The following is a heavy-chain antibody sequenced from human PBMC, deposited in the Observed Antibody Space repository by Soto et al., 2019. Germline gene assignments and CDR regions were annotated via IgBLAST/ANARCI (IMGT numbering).Heavy chain of an antibody. V-gene: IGHV3-30-3*01. J-gene: IGHJ4*02. CDR2: ISYDGSNK. CDR3: ARESQLWTGGGIFDY. D-gene: IGHD3-16*01. Sequence: QVQLVESGGGVVQPGRSLRLSCAASGFTFSSYAMHWVRQAPGKGLEWVAVISYDGSNKYYADSVKGRFTISRDNSKNTLNRQMKSLRAEDTAVYYCARESQLWTGGGIFDYWGQGTLVTVSS. CDR1: GFTFSSYA.